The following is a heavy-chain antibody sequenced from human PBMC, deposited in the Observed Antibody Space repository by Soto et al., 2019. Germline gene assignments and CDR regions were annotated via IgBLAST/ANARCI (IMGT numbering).Heavy chain of an antibody. Sequence: GGSLRLSCAASGFTFSASSMNWVRQAPGKGLEWVSYISSGSGTIYYADSVKGRFTISRDNAKNSLFLQMNSLRDEDTAVYYCARRSSSGSNYFDYWGQGTLVTVSS. J-gene: IGHJ4*02. V-gene: IGHV3-48*02. CDR1: GFTFSASS. CDR2: ISSGSGTI. CDR3: ARRSSSGSNYFDY. D-gene: IGHD6-6*01.